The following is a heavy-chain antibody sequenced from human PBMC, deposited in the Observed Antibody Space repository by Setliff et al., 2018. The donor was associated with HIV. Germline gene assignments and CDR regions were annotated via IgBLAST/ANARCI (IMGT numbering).Heavy chain of an antibody. CDR1: GFPFSSYE. CDR2: ISSSSRSK. V-gene: IGHV3-48*03. J-gene: IGHJ4*02. Sequence: GSLRLSCAASGFPFSSYEMNWVRQAPGKGLEWVSYISSSSRSKYYADSVKGRFTISRDNAKNLLYLQMNSLRAEDTAVYYCARGIDSGSQRGFDYWGQGTLVTVSS. CDR3: ARGIDSGSQRGFDY. D-gene: IGHD1-26*01.